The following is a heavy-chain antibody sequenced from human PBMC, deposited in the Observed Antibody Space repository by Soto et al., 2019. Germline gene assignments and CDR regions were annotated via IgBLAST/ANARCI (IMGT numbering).Heavy chain of an antibody. CDR2: TKPDETET. V-gene: IGHV3-7*02. D-gene: IGHD4-4*01. J-gene: IGHJ4*02. Sequence: EVQLVESGGGLVQPGGSLRLSCTTSGLAFSTYWMAWVRQAPGKGLEWVGNTKPDETETYYADSVEARFTISRDNAKSSLYLQMDSQRVEDPAVYYCATIGAVTFQYWGQGTPVTVSS. CDR3: ATIGAVTFQY. CDR1: GLAFSTYW.